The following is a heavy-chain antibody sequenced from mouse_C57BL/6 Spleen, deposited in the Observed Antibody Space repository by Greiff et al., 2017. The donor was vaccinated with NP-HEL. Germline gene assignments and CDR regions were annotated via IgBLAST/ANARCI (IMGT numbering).Heavy chain of an antibody. CDR1: GFSLTSYA. CDR3: ARNVDGGLLQWYFDV. J-gene: IGHJ1*03. D-gene: IGHD2-3*01. V-gene: IGHV2-9-1*01. CDR2: IWTGGGT. Sequence: VQLKESGPGLVAPSQSLSITCTVSGFSLTSYAISWVRQPPGKGLEWLGVIWTGGGTNYNSALKSSLSISKDNSKSQVFLKMNSLQTDDTARYYCARNVDGGLLQWYFDVWGTGTTVTVSS.